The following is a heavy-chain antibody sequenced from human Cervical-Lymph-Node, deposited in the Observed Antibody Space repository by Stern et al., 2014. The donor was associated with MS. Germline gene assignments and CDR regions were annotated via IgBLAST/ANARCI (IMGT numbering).Heavy chain of an antibody. Sequence: VQLVESGGGLVKPGGSLRLSCAASGFTFSSYSMNWVRQAPGTGLEWVSSISSSSSYIYYADSVKGRFTISRDNAKNSLYLQMNSLRAEDTAVYYCARDQYYYDSSGYYYWGQGTLVTVSS. V-gene: IGHV3-21*01. CDR1: GFTFSSYS. J-gene: IGHJ4*02. D-gene: IGHD3-22*01. CDR2: ISSSSSYI. CDR3: ARDQYYYDSSGYYY.